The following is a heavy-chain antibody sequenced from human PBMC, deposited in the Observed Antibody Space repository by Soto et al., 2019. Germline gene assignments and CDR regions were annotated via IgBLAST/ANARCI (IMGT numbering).Heavy chain of an antibody. CDR3: ASTHIVVVTDAFDI. CDR1: GGSISSYY. Sequence: SETLSLTCTVSGGSISSYYWSWIRQPPGKGLEWIGYIYYSATTNYNPSLKSRVTISVDTSKNQSYLKLSSVTAEDTAVYYCASTHIVVVTDAFDIWGQGTMVTVSS. V-gene: IGHV4-59*01. D-gene: IGHD2-21*02. CDR2: IYYSATT. J-gene: IGHJ3*02.